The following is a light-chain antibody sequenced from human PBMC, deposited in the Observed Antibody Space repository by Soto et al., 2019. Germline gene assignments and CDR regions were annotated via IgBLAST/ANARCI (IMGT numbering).Light chain of an antibody. Sequence: QSVLTQPPSASGSPGQSVTISCTGTSSDVGGYNYVSWYQQHPGKAPKLMIYEVSKRPSGVPDRFSGSKSGNTASLTVSGLHAEDEADYYCSSYAGSNSFVVFGGGTKVTVL. CDR3: SSYAGSNSFVV. CDR1: SSDVGGYNY. J-gene: IGLJ2*01. CDR2: EVS. V-gene: IGLV2-8*01.